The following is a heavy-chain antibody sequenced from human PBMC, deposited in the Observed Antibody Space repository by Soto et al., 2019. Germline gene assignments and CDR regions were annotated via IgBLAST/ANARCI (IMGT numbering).Heavy chain of an antibody. CDR3: ARGITGTINWFDP. V-gene: IGHV1-69*12. CDR2: IIPIFGTA. CDR1: GCTFSSYA. J-gene: IGHJ5*02. D-gene: IGHD1-20*01. Sequence: QVQLVQSGAEVKKAGSSVKVSCKASGCTFSSYAISWVRQAPGQGLEWMGGIIPIFGTANYAQKVKGRVRITADESTSTAYMELSSLRSEDTAVYYCARGITGTINWFDPWGQGTLVTVSS.